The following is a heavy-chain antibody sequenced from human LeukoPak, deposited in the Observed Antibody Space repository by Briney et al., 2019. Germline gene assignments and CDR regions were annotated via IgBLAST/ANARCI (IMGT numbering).Heavy chain of an antibody. CDR2: SSWYSGSI. CDR3: AKGSRVRGVISFGLGYYMDV. V-gene: IGHV3-9*01. D-gene: IGHD3-10*01. J-gene: IGHJ6*03. CDR1: GFSVDDYA. Sequence: GGSLRLSCAASGFSVDDYAMHWVRQAQGTGLEWVSGSSWYSGSIGYADSVKGRFTITRDNAKSSLYLQMNSLRAEDTALYYCAKGSRVRGVISFGLGYYMDVWGKGTTVTISS.